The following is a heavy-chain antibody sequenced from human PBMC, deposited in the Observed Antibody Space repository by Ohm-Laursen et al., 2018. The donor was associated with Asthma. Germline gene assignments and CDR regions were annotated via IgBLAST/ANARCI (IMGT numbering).Heavy chain of an antibody. CDR2: ISWNSGTF. J-gene: IGHJ6*02. CDR1: GFTFSSYA. Sequence: SLRLSCAASGFTFSSYAMHWVRQAPGKGLEWVSSISWNSGTFGYADSVKGRFTISRDNAKNSLYLQMNSLRAEDTAVYYCARELRITIFGVAGYYYGMDVWGQGTTVTVSS. V-gene: IGHV3-9*01. D-gene: IGHD3-3*01. CDR3: ARELRITIFGVAGYYYGMDV.